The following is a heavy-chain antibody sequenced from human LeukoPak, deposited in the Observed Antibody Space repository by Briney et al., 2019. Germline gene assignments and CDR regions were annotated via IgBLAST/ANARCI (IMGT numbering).Heavy chain of an antibody. CDR3: TQSNY. V-gene: IGHV3-73*01. J-gene: IGHJ4*02. CDR2: IRSKADNYAT. CDR1: GFTFSSYA. Sequence: GGSLRLSCAASGFTFSSYAMHWVRQASGKGLEWVGRIRSKADNYATAYAASVQGRCTISRDDSKSTAYLQLNSLKTEDTAVYYCTQSNYWGQGALVTVPS.